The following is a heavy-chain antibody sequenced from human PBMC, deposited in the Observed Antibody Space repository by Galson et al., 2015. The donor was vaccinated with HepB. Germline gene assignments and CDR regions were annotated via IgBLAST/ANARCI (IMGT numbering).Heavy chain of an antibody. CDR2: ISGYNGNT. V-gene: IGHV1-18*01. J-gene: IGHJ3*02. D-gene: IGHD4-17*01. CDR1: GYTFTNYG. Sequence: SVKVSCKASGYTFTNYGISWARQAPGQGLEWMRWISGYNGNTNYAQKFQGSVTMTTDTSTNTAYMELRSLRFDDTAVYYCARDETVEGTVAFDIWGQGTMVTVSS. CDR3: ARDETVEGTVAFDI.